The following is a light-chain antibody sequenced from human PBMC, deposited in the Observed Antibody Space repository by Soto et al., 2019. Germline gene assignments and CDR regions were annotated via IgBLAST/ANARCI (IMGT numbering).Light chain of an antibody. CDR1: QTVRNNY. Sequence: EFVLTQSPGTLSLSPGERATLSCRASQTVRNNYLAWYQQKPGQAPRLLIYHASSRATGIPGRFSGGGSGTDFTLTISRLEPEDFAVYYCQQFSSYPLTFGGGTKVEIK. V-gene: IGKV3-20*01. J-gene: IGKJ4*01. CDR2: HAS. CDR3: QQFSSYPLT.